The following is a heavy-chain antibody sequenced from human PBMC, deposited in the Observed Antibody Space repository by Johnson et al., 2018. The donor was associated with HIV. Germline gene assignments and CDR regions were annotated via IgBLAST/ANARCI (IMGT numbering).Heavy chain of an antibody. CDR2: ISSSGSII. CDR3: ARREVVFGSYDNWDAFDI. V-gene: IGHV3-11*04. Sequence: QVQLVESGGGLVKPGGSLRLSCAASGFSFSDYYMSWIRQAPGKGLEWLSHISSSGSIIYYADSVQGRFTISRDNAKNSLFLQMNSLRTEDTGVYYCARREVVFGSYDNWDAFDIWGQGTMVTVSS. D-gene: IGHD1-1*01. CDR1: GFSFSDYY. J-gene: IGHJ3*02.